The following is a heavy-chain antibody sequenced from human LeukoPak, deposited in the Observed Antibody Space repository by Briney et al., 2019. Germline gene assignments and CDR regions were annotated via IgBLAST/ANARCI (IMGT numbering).Heavy chain of an antibody. CDR3: AKSRGAWGPFDY. CDR1: GFTFDDYA. V-gene: IGHV3-43*02. CDR2: ISGDGGST. D-gene: IGHD1-26*01. J-gene: IGHJ4*02. Sequence: PGGSLRLSCAASGFTFDDYAMCWVRQAPGKGLEWVSIISGDGGSTHYADSVKGRFTISRDNSKNSLYLQMNSLRPEDTALYYCAKSRGAWGPFDYWGQGTLVTVSS.